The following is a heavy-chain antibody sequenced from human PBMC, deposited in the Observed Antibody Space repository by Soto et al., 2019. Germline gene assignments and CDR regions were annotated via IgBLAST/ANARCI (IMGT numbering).Heavy chain of an antibody. CDR2: IIPIFGST. V-gene: IGHV1-69*05. CDR1: GGTFSSYA. D-gene: IGHD1-1*01. Sequence: ASVKVSFKASGGTFSSYAISWVRQAPGQGLEWMGGIIPIFGSTSYAQKFQGRVTMTRDTSTSTVYMELSSLRSEDTAVYYCASGTPGSSPFDYWGQGTLVTVSS. CDR3: ASGTPGSSPFDY. J-gene: IGHJ4*02.